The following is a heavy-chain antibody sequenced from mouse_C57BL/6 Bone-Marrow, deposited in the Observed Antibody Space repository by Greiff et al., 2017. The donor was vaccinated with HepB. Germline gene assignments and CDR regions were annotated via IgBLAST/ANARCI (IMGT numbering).Heavy chain of an antibody. Sequence: EVKLVESGGGLVKPGGSLKLSCAASGFTFSSYAMSWVRQTPEKRLEWVATISDGGSYTYYPDNVKGRFTISRDNAKNNLYLQMSHLKSEDTAMYYCARDLITTVVAGAPYYAMDYWGQGTSVTVSS. J-gene: IGHJ4*01. CDR3: ARDLITTVVAGAPYYAMDY. D-gene: IGHD1-1*01. CDR2: ISDGGSYT. V-gene: IGHV5-4*01. CDR1: GFTFSSYA.